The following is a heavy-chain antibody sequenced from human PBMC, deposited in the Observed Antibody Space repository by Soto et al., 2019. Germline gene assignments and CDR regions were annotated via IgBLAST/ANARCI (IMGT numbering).Heavy chain of an antibody. Sequence: EAQLVGSGGGLVQPGDSLRLSCAASGFALRTHWMSWVRQTPGKGLEWVANIKQDGSAKFYAASVRGRFTISRDNANNSLYLQLNSLRADDTAVYYCARDDGDRAFDCWGQGSRVTVSS. V-gene: IGHV3-7*01. CDR3: ARDDGDRAFDC. J-gene: IGHJ4*02. CDR1: GFALRTHW. CDR2: IKQDGSAK.